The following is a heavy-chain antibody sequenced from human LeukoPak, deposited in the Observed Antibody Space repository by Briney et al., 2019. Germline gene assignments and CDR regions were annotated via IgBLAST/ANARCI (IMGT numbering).Heavy chain of an antibody. D-gene: IGHD3-10*01. Sequence: ASVKVSCKASGYTFTGYYMHWVRQAPGQGLEWMGIINPSGGSTSYAQKFQGRVTMTRDTSTSTVYYCARDVYYGSGSYYNGKHGMDVWGQGTTVTVSS. CDR1: GYTFTGYY. CDR3: KHGMDV. CDR2: INPSGGST. V-gene: IGHV1-46*01. J-gene: IGHJ6*02.